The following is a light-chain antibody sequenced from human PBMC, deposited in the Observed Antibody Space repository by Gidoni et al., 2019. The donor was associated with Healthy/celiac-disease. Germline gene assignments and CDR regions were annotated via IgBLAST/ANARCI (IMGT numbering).Light chain of an antibody. CDR3: QQYYSTPPWT. CDR1: QSVLYSSNHKNY. CDR2: WAS. J-gene: IGKJ1*01. Sequence: DIVMTQSPDSLAVSLGERATINCKSSQSVLYSSNHKNYLAWYQQKPGQPPKLLIYWASPRESGVPDRFSGSGSGTDFTLTISSLQAEDVAVYYCQQYYSTPPWTFGQXTKVEIK. V-gene: IGKV4-1*01.